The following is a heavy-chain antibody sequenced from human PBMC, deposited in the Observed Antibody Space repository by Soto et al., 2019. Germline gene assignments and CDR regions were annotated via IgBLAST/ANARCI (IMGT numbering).Heavy chain of an antibody. V-gene: IGHV1-2*04. Sequence: ASVKVSCRASGYIFSDYFIQWLRQAPGQGLEWVAWINPKTAATNYAKNLQGLATVTRDTSISTAYLELTRLRPDETGVYYCARIKWGLDHYSGMYVWGQGTAVTVSS. CDR3: ARIKWGLDHYSGMYV. J-gene: IGHJ6*02. CDR2: INPKTAAT. CDR1: GYIFSDYF. D-gene: IGHD4-4*01.